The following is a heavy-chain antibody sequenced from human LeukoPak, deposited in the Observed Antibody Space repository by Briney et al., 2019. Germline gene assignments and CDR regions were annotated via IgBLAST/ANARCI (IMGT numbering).Heavy chain of an antibody. D-gene: IGHD6-19*01. CDR2: IYHSGST. J-gene: IGHJ4*02. Sequence: SETLSLTCAVSGGSISSSNWWSWVRQPPGKGLEWIGEIYHSGSTNYNPSLKSRVTISVDKSKNQFSLKLSSVTAADTAVYYCARVVIPQIAVPGQFDFWGQGTLVTVSS. V-gene: IGHV4-4*02. CDR3: ARVVIPQIAVPGQFDF. CDR1: GGSISSSNW.